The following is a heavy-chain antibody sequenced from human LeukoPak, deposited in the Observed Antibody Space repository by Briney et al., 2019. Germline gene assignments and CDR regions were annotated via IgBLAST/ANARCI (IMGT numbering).Heavy chain of an antibody. Sequence: GGSLRLSCAASGFTVSSNYMSWVRQAPGKGLEWVSSISSTSSSIYYADSVKGRFTISRDNAKNSLYLQMNSLRAEDTAVYYCARDPFSVPAEDYYYGMDVWGQGTTVTVSS. CDR1: GFTVSSNY. CDR2: ISSTSSSI. J-gene: IGHJ6*02. D-gene: IGHD2-2*01. CDR3: ARDPFSVPAEDYYYGMDV. V-gene: IGHV3-21*01.